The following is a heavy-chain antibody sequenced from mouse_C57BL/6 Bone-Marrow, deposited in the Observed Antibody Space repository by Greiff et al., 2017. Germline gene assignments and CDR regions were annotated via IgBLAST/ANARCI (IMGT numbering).Heavy chain of an antibody. J-gene: IGHJ1*03. CDR1: GFSLSTFGMG. Sequence: QVTLKVSGPGLLQPSPTLSLTCSFSGFSLSTFGMGVGWIRPPSGKGLEWLAHIWWDDDKYYNPALKSRLTNAKDTSNNQVFLKIANVDPADTATYYGARIYYYGSSGYFDVWGTGNTVTVSS. D-gene: IGHD1-1*01. V-gene: IGHV8-8*01. CDR3: ARIYYYGSSGYFDV. CDR2: IWWDDDK.